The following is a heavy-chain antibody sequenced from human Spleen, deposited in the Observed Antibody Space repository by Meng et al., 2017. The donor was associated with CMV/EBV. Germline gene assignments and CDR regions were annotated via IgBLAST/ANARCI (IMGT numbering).Heavy chain of an antibody. D-gene: IGHD6-19*01. CDR3: ARGRVPTQIAVAGTNWFDP. CDR1: FTRFW. V-gene: IGHV5-51*01. J-gene: IGHJ5*02. Sequence: FTRFWIGWVRQMAGKGLEWMGIIYPGDSDTRYSPSFQGQVTISADKSISTAYLQWSSLKASDTAIYYCARGRVPTQIAVAGTNWFDPWGQGTLVTVSS. CDR2: IYPGDSDT.